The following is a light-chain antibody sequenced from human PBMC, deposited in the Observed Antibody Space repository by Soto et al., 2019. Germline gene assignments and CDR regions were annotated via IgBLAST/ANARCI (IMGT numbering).Light chain of an antibody. CDR2: TAT. CDR3: QQSYSFPFT. J-gene: IGKJ3*01. V-gene: IGKV1-39*01. CDR1: QSISTY. Sequence: DILMTQSPSSLSASVGDRVIITCRTSQSISTYLNWYQQKPGKAPILLIYTATSLEDGVLEDGVPSRFSGSGSGTEFTLTNNRLQTQNFATYYCQQSYSFPFTFGPGTTVDI.